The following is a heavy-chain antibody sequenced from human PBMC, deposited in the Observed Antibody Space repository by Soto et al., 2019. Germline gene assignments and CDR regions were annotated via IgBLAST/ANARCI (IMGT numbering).Heavy chain of an antibody. D-gene: IGHD6-19*01. Sequence: ASVKVSCKASGYTFTSYGISWVRQAPGQGLEWMGWISAYNGNTNYAQKLQGRVTMTTDTSTSTAYMELRSLRSDDTAVYYCARDVYSSGWYPTAPFDSWGQGTLVTV. CDR1: GYTFTSYG. J-gene: IGHJ4*02. CDR3: ARDVYSSGWYPTAPFDS. CDR2: ISAYNGNT. V-gene: IGHV1-18*01.